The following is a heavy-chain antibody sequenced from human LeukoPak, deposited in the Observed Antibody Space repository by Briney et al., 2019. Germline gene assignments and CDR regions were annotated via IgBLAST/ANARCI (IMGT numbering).Heavy chain of an antibody. J-gene: IGHJ4*02. Sequence: GSLGLSCAASGFTFSSYAMSWVRQAPGKGLEWVSAISGSGGSTYYADSVKGRFTISRDNSKNTLYLQMNSLRAEDTAVYYCAKDRAPIAAAGTFDYWGQGTLVTVSS. CDR3: AKDRAPIAAAGTFDY. V-gene: IGHV3-23*01. CDR1: GFTFSSYA. CDR2: ISGSGGST. D-gene: IGHD6-13*01.